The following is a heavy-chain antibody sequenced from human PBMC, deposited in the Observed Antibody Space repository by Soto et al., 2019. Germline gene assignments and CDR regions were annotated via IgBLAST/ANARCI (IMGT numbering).Heavy chain of an antibody. J-gene: IGHJ4*02. Sequence: SVKVCCEDSGSSYGSSAISCVRQASGQRLKWMGGIIPIFGTANYAQKFQGRVTITADESTSTAYMELSSLRSEDTAVYYCARASNFWSGYASAYDGHQYYFAFWGQ. CDR2: IIPIFGTA. CDR3: ARASNFWSGYASAYDGHQYYFAF. V-gene: IGHV1-69*13. D-gene: IGHD3-3*01. CDR1: GSSYGSSA.